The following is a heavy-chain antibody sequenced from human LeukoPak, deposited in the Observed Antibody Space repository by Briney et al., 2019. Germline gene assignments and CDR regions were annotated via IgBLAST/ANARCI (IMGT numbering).Heavy chain of an antibody. CDR1: GGTFSSYA. D-gene: IGHD2-21*02. CDR2: IIPIFGTA. CDR3: ATPNHIVVVTASDDAFDI. V-gene: IGHV1-69*05. J-gene: IGHJ3*02. Sequence: SVKVSCKASGGTFSSYAISWVRQAPGQGLEWMGRIIPIFGTANYAQKFQGRVTITTDESASTAYMELSSLRSEDTAVYYCATPNHIVVVTASDDAFDIWGQGTMVTVSS.